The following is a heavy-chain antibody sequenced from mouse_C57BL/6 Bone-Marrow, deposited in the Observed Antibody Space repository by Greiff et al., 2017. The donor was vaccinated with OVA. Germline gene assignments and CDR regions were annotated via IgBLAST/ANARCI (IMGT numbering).Heavy chain of an antibody. V-gene: IGHV14-1*01. J-gene: IGHJ1*03. CDR2: IDPEDGDT. CDR1: GFNIKDYY. CDR3: HSGSYYGSSPYWYVDV. D-gene: IGHD1-1*01. Sequence: VQLQQSGAELVRPGASVKLSCTASGFNIKDYYMHWVKQRPEQGLEWIGRIDPEDGDTEYAPKFQGKATMTADTSSNTAYLQLSSLTSEDTAVYYWHSGSYYGSSPYWYVDVWGTGTTVTVSS.